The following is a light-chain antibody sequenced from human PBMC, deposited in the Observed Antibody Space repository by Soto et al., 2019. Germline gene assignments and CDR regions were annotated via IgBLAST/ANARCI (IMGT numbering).Light chain of an antibody. CDR2: AAS. CDR1: QNITTY. CDR3: QQSHGAPFN. Sequence: DIQMTQSPSSLSASVGDRVTISCRASQNITTYLNWYRHKPGIAPKLLIYAASSLLSGVPSRFSGTGSGTDFSLTFSSVQPEDFAIYYCQQSHGAPFNLGQGTRLEIK. V-gene: IGKV1-39*01. J-gene: IGKJ5*01.